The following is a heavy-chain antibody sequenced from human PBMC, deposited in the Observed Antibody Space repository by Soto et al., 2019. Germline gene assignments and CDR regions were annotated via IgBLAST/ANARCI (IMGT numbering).Heavy chain of an antibody. V-gene: IGHV4-34*01. D-gene: IGHD3-22*01. CDR1: GGSFSGYY. CDR3: ARGRHYYDSSGPTEYYFDY. Sequence: QVQLQQWGAGLLKPSETLSLTCAVYGGSFSGYYWSWIRQPPGKGLEWIGEINHSGSTNYNPSLKSRVTISVDTSKNQFSLKLSSVTAADTAVYYCARGRHYYDSSGPTEYYFDYWGQGTLVTVSS. J-gene: IGHJ4*02. CDR2: INHSGST.